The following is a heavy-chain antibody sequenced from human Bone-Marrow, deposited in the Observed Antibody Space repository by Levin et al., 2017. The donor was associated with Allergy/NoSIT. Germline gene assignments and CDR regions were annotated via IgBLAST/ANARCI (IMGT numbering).Heavy chain of an antibody. J-gene: IGHJ1*01. CDR1: GFNFSNYA. D-gene: IGHD6-25*01. Sequence: GGSLRLSCAASGFNFSNYAMHWVRQAPGKGLEWVAVISLDGSRKFYAGSVQGRFSLSRDNSKKTVYLQMDSLSVQDTAVYYCVNQRSGNWGQGTLVTVSS. CDR3: VNQRSGN. V-gene: IGHV3-30*03. CDR2: ISLDGSRK.